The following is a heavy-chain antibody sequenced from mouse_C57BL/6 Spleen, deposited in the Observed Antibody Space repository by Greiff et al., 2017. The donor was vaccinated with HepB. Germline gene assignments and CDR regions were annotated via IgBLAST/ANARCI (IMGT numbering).Heavy chain of an antibody. D-gene: IGHD1-1*01. CDR3: TKIYYYGSSLYAMDY. Sequence: EVKLVESGEGLVKPGGSLKLSCAASGFTFSSYAMSWVRQTPEKRLEWVAYISSGGDYIYYADTVKGRFTISRDNARNTLYLQMSSLKSEDTAMYYCTKIYYYGSSLYAMDYWGQGTSVTVSS. CDR2: ISSGGDYI. J-gene: IGHJ4*01. V-gene: IGHV5-9-1*02. CDR1: GFTFSSYA.